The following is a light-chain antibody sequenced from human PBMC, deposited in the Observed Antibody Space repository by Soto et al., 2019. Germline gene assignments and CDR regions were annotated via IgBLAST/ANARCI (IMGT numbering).Light chain of an antibody. J-gene: IGKJ2*01. Sequence: EIVLTQSPGTLSLSPGERATLSCRASQSISSSYLAWYQQKPGQAPRLLIYGASSRATGIPDRFSGSGSGTAVTLTISRLEPEDFAVYYCQQYGSAPRAMYTFGQGTKLEIK. CDR3: QQYGSAPRAMYT. CDR1: QSISSSY. V-gene: IGKV3-20*01. CDR2: GAS.